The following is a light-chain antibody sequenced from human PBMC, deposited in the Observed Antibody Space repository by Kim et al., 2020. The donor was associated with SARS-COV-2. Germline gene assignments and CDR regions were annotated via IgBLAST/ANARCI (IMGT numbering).Light chain of an antibody. Sequence: VSPGQTARITCSGDALQGQHASWYQQKSGQAPFLVIYKDSERPSGIPERFSGSSSGTTVTLTISGFQAEDDADYYCQSADSSGTYVFGSGTKVTVL. V-gene: IGLV3-25*03. CDR3: QSADSSGTYV. J-gene: IGLJ1*01. CDR1: ALQGQH. CDR2: KDS.